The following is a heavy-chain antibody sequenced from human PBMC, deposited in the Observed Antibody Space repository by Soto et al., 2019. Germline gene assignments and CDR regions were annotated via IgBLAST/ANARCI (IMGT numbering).Heavy chain of an antibody. J-gene: IGHJ4*02. Sequence: EVLLLQSGGGLVQPGGSLRLSCAASGFTFGDYAMTWVRQAPGKGLEWVSDISDGDGDTHYADSVKGRFTTSRDNSKNSLYLQMNSLRVEDTAVYFCSRDVVVGAKALNYWGQGALVTVSS. CDR1: GFTFGDYA. V-gene: IGHV3-23*01. CDR2: ISDGDGDT. CDR3: SRDVVVGAKALNY. D-gene: IGHD2-15*01.